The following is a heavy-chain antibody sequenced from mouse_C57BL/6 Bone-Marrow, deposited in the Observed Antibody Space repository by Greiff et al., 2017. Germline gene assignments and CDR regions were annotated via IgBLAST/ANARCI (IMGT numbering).Heavy chain of an antibody. J-gene: IGHJ1*03. V-gene: IGHV1-64*01. CDR3: ARRGYYGSHWYFDV. Sequence: QVQLKESGAELVKPGASVKLSCKASGYTFTSYWMHWVKQRPGQGLEWIGMIHPNSGSTNYNEKFKSKATLTVDKSSSTAYMQLSSLTSEDSAVYYCARRGYYGSHWYFDVWGTGTTVTVSS. D-gene: IGHD1-1*01. CDR1: GYTFTSYW. CDR2: IHPNSGST.